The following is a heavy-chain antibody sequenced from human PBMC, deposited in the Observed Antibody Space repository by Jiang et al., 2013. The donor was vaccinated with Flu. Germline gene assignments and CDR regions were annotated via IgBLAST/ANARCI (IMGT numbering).Heavy chain of an antibody. V-gene: IGHV3-23*01. CDR1: GFTFSSYA. CDR3: AKEAGTYCSGGSCYYPAPYYFDY. Sequence: RLSCAASGFTFSSYAMSWVRQAPGKGLEWVSAISGSGGSTYYADSVKGRFTISRDNSKNTLYLQMNSLGAEDTAVYYCAKEAGTYCSGGSCYYPAPYYFDYWGQGTLVTVSS. D-gene: IGHD2-15*01. J-gene: IGHJ4*02. CDR2: ISGSGGST.